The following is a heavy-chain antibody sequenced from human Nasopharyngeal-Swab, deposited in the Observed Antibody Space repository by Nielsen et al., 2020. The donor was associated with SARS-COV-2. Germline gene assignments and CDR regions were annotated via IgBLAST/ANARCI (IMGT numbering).Heavy chain of an antibody. CDR1: GGSISSSSYY. CDR3: ARAPHTIFGVVTTFDY. J-gene: IGHJ4*02. V-gene: IGHV4-39*07. D-gene: IGHD3-3*01. CDR2: IYYSGST. Sequence: SETLSLTCTVSGGSISSSSYYWGWIRQPPGKGLEWLGSIYYSGSTYYNPSLKSRVTISVDTSKNQFSLKLSSVTAADTAVYYCARAPHTIFGVVTTFDYWGQGTLVTVSS.